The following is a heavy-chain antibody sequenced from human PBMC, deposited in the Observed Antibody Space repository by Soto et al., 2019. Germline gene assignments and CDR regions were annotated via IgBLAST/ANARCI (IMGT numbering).Heavy chain of an antibody. CDR1: GGTFSSYA. V-gene: IGHV1-69*13. Sequence: GASVKVSCKASGGTFSSYAISWVRQAPGQGLEWMGGTIPIFGTANYAQKFQGRVTITADESTSTAYMELSSLRSEDTAVYYCASPSITIFGVVITENYYYYGMDVWGQGTTVTVSS. J-gene: IGHJ6*02. CDR2: TIPIFGTA. D-gene: IGHD3-3*01. CDR3: ASPSITIFGVVITENYYYYGMDV.